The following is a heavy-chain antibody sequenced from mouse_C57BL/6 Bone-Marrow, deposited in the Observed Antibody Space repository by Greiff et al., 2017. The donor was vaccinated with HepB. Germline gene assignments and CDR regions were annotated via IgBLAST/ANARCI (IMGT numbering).Heavy chain of an antibody. J-gene: IGHJ3*01. CDR2: IDPETGGT. CDR1: GYTFTDYE. CDR3: TRSGLTAQARAWFAY. Sequence: QVQLQQSGAELVRPGASVTLSCKASGYTFTDYEMHWVKQTPVHGLEWIGAIDPETGGTAYNQKFKGKAKLTADKSSSTAYMELRSLTSEDTAVYYCTRSGLTAQARAWFAYWGQGTLVTVSA. D-gene: IGHD3-2*02. V-gene: IGHV1-15*01.